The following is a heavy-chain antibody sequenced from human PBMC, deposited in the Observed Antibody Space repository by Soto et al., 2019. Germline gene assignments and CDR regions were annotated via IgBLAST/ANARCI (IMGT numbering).Heavy chain of an antibody. V-gene: IGHV3-48*03. Sequence: QSGGSLRLSCAASGFSFSDYEMNWVRQTPGKGLEWLSYISSSGGTIKYADSVKGRFTISRDNAKNSLYLQMHSLRADDTAVYYCARDALEIYYKFGLDVWGQGTPVTVSS. CDR1: GFSFSDYE. CDR2: ISSSGGTI. D-gene: IGHD3-10*01. J-gene: IGHJ6*02. CDR3: ARDALEIYYKFGLDV.